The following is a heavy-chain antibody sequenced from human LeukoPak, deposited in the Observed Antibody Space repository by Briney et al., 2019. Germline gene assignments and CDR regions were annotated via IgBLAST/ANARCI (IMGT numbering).Heavy chain of an antibody. J-gene: IGHJ4*02. V-gene: IGHV3-23*01. CDR2: ISYTGGST. Sequence: GGSLRLSCAASVFTFSNYAMTWVRQAPGKGVEWVSPISYTGGSTYYAESVKGRFTISRDNSKNILSLQMNSLRAEDTAVYYCAKGGSGSYLYYFDLWGQGTLVTVSS. CDR3: AKGGSGSYLYYFDL. CDR1: VFTFSNYA. D-gene: IGHD3-10*01.